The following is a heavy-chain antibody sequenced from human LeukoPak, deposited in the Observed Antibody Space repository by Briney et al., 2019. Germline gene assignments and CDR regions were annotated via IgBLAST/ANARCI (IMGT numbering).Heavy chain of an antibody. J-gene: IGHJ6*02. CDR2: ISGDGGDT. CDR3: AKEFGYCSGSSCYRYYYYPMDV. Sequence: PGGPLRLSCAASGFSFDDYAMHWVRHLPGKGLEWVSVISGDGGDTDYVDSVKGRFTISRDNSKDSLYLQMNSLRTEDTALYYCAKEFGYCSGSSCYRYYYYPMDVWGQGTTVTVSS. V-gene: IGHV3-43*02. CDR1: GFSFDDYA. D-gene: IGHD2-15*01.